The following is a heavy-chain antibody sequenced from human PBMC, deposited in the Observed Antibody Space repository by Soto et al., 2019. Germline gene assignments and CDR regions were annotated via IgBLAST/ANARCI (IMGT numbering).Heavy chain of an antibody. CDR2: IFYSGST. CDR1: SGSISSDDYY. J-gene: IGHJ5*02. V-gene: IGHV4-30-4*01. Sequence: QVQLQESGPGLVKPSQTLSLTCIVSSGSISSDDYYWSWIRQPPGKGLEWIGFIFYSGSTYYNPSLKSRITMSVDTSKNQFSLKLSSVTAADTAVYYCASGFDWFDPWGQGTLVTVSS. CDR3: ASGFDWFDP.